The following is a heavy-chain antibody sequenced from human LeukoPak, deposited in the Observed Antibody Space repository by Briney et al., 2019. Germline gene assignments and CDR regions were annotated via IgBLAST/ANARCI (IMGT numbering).Heavy chain of an antibody. CDR2: VSYDGTYK. CDR1: GFTFSSYA. J-gene: IGHJ4*02. V-gene: IGHV3-30*04. Sequence: GGSLRLSCAASGFTFSSYAMHWVRQAPGKGLEWVATVSYDGTYKYYADSVKGRFTISRDNSKNTVSLQMNSLRSEDTAIYYCGSVIDYWGQGTLVTVTS. CDR3: GSVIDY.